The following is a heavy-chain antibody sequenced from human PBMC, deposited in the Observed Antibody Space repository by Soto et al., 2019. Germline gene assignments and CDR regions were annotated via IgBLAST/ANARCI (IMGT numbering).Heavy chain of an antibody. V-gene: IGHV6-1*01. CDR3: ARSFSRMTSIFIDQ. CDR1: GDSVSSNSAA. J-gene: IGHJ4*02. Sequence: SQTLSLTCAISGDSVSSNSAAWNWIRQSPSRGLEWLGRTYYRSKWYNDYAVSVKSRMTINPDTSKNQFSLQVKSVTPEDTAVYFCARSFSRMTSIFIDQWGQGTLVTVSS. D-gene: IGHD2-21*02. CDR2: TYYRSKWYN.